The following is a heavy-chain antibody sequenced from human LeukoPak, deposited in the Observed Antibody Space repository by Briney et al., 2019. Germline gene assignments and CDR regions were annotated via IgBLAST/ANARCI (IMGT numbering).Heavy chain of an antibody. CDR2: IYNSGST. D-gene: IGHD3-10*01. CDR1: GGSISSSSYY. V-gene: IGHV4-39*01. Sequence: PSETLSLTCTVSGGSISSSSYYWGWIRQPPGKGLEWIGSIYNSGSTYYNPSLKSRVTISVDTSKNQFSLKVTSVTAADTAVYYCARHRGYYGSGSYTPDYFDYWGQGTLVTFSS. CDR3: ARHRGYYGSGSYTPDYFDY. J-gene: IGHJ4*02.